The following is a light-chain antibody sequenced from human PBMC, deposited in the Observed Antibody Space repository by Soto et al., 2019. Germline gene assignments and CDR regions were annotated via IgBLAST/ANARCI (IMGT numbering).Light chain of an antibody. J-gene: IGKJ2*01. V-gene: IGKV3-15*01. CDR3: QQYNNWPLYT. CDR2: GAS. Sequence: EIVMTQSPATLSVSPGERATLSCRASQSVSSNLAWYQQKPGQAPRLLIYGASTRATGIPARFSGSGSGTEFTPTISSLQSEDFAVYYCQQYNNWPLYTFGQGIKLEIK. CDR1: QSVSSN.